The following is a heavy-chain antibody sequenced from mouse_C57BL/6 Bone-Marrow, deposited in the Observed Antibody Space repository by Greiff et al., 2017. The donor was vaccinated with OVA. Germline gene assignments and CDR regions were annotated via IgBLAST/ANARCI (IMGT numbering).Heavy chain of an antibody. Sequence: VQLQQSGAELARPGASVKLSCKASGYTLTSYGISWVKQRTGQGLEWIGQIYPGDGDTNYNGKFKGKATLTADKSSSTAYMQLSSLTSADSAVYFCARGAYWGQGTLVTVSS. J-gene: IGHJ3*01. CDR2: IYPGDGDT. CDR3: ARGAY. V-gene: IGHV1-81*01. CDR1: GYTLTSYG.